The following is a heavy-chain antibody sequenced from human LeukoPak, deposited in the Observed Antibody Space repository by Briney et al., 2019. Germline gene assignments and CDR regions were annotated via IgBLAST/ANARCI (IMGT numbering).Heavy chain of an antibody. D-gene: IGHD4-23*01. Sequence: GGSLRLSCAASGFTFSSYGMHWVRQAPGKGLEWVAVIWYDGSNKYYADSVKGRFTISRDNSKNTLYPQMNSLRAEDTAVYYCARPTRYGGNVNYYFDYWGQGTLVTVSS. V-gene: IGHV3-33*01. CDR2: IWYDGSNK. J-gene: IGHJ4*02. CDR1: GFTFSSYG. CDR3: ARPTRYGGNVNYYFDY.